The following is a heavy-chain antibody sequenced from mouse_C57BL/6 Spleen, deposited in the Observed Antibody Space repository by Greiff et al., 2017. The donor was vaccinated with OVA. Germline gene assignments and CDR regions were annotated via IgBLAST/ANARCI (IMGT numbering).Heavy chain of an antibody. J-gene: IGHJ1*03. CDR1: GFSLTSYG. CDR3: ARNYDYDDWYFDV. CDR2: IWSGGST. Sequence: VHLVESGPGLVQPSQSLSITCTVSGFSLTSYGVHWVRQSPGKGLEWLGVIWSGGSTDYNAAFISRLSISKDNSKSQVFFKMNSLQADDTAIYYCARNYDYDDWYFDVWGTGTTVTVSS. D-gene: IGHD2-4*01. V-gene: IGHV2-2*01.